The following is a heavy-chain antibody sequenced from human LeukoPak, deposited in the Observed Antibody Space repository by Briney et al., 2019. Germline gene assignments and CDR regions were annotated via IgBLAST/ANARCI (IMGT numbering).Heavy chain of an antibody. CDR1: GYTFSSYG. CDR3: AVVVVPGSFDY. J-gene: IGHJ4*02. V-gene: IGHV1-18*01. Sequence: GASVKVSCTASGYTFSSYGISWVRQAPGQGLEWLGWISAYNSNTNYAQKVQGRVTMTTDTSTSTAYMELRSLRSDDTAVYYCAVVVVPGSFDYWGQGTLVTVSS. D-gene: IGHD2-2*01. CDR2: ISAYNSNT.